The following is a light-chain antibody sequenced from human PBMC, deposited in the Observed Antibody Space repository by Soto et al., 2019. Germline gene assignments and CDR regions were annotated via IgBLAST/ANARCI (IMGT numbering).Light chain of an antibody. CDR3: QQYNRYSRV. CDR2: KAS. Sequence: DIQMTQSPSTLSASVGDRVTITCRASQSISNWLAWYQQKPGKAPKLLIYKASSLESGVPSRFSGSGSGTEFTLTISSLQPDDSATYYCQQYNRYSRVFGQGTKVEIK. CDR1: QSISNW. J-gene: IGKJ1*01. V-gene: IGKV1-5*03.